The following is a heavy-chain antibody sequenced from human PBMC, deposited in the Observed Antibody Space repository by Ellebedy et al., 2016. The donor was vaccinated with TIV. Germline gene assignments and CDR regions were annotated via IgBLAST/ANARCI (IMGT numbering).Heavy chain of an antibody. Sequence: GESLKISXAASGFTFSSYGMHWVRQAPGKGLEWVAVIWYDGSNKYYADSVKGRFTISRDNSKNTLYLQMNSLRAEDTAVYYCAREAIRELSNWGQGTLVTVSS. CDR3: AREAIRELSN. CDR1: GFTFSSYG. V-gene: IGHV3-33*01. D-gene: IGHD1-26*01. J-gene: IGHJ4*02. CDR2: IWYDGSNK.